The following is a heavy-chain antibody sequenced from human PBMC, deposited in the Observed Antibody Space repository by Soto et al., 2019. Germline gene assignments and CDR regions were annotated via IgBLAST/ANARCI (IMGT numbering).Heavy chain of an antibody. CDR1: GGSFSGYY. D-gene: IGHD3-22*01. Sequence: SETLSLTCAVYGGSFSGYYWSWIRQPPGKGLEWIGEINHSGSTNYNPSLKSRVTISVDTSKNQFSLKLGSVTAADTAVYYCARGAHYYDSSGYPRKAPKRNKFDYWGQGTLVTVSS. J-gene: IGHJ4*02. CDR3: ARGAHYYDSSGYPRKAPKRNKFDY. V-gene: IGHV4-34*01. CDR2: INHSGST.